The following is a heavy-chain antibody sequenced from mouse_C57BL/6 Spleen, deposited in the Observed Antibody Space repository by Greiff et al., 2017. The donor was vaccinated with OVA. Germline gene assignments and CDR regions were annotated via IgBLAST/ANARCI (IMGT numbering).Heavy chain of an antibody. J-gene: IGHJ1*03. V-gene: IGHV1-63*01. Sequence: VKLMESGAELVRPGTSVKMSCKASGYTFTNYWIGWAKQRPGHGLEWIGDIYPGGGYTNYNEKFKGKATLTADKSSSTAYMQFSSLTSEDSAIYYCAMYDYEDWYFGVWGTGTTVTVAS. CDR1: GYTFTNYW. CDR2: IYPGGGYT. CDR3: AMYDYEDWYFGV. D-gene: IGHD2-4*01.